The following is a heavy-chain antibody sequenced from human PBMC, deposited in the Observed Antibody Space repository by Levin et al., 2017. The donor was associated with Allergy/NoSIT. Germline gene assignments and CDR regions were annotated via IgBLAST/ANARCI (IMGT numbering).Heavy chain of an antibody. CDR3: ARDSQGRQWLVQFYYYYGMDV. J-gene: IGHJ6*02. D-gene: IGHD6-19*01. V-gene: IGHV3-30*04. CDR1: GFTFSSYA. Sequence: GGSLRLSCAASGFTFSSYAMHWVRQAPGKGLEWVAVISYDGSNKYYADSVKGRFTISRDNSKNTLYLQMNSLRAEDTAVYYCARDSQGRQWLVQFYYYYGMDVWGQGTTVTVSS. CDR2: ISYDGSNK.